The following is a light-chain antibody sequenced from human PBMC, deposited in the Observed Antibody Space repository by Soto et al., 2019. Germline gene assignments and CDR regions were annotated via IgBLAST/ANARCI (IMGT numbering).Light chain of an antibody. CDR1: SSDVGGYNY. Sequence: QSVLTQPASVSGSPGQSITISCSGTSSDVGGYNYVSWYRQHPGKVTKLMIYDVSNRPSGVSNRFSGSKSGNTASLTISGLQAEDEADYYCSSYTSSSTVGVFGTGTKVTVL. V-gene: IGLV2-14*01. J-gene: IGLJ1*01. CDR3: SSYTSSSTVGV. CDR2: DVS.